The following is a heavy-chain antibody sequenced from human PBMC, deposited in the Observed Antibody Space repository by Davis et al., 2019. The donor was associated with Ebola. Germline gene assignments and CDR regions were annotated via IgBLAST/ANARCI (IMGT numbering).Heavy chain of an antibody. Sequence: MPSETLSLTCAVYGGSFIGYYWSWIRQPPGKGLEWIGEIDHSGSTNYNPSLKSRVTISVDTSKNQFSLKLSSVTAADTAVYYCARHVFRGSPSDYWGQGTLVTVSS. CDR3: ARHVFRGSPSDY. CDR1: GGSFIGYY. D-gene: IGHD1-26*01. J-gene: IGHJ4*02. CDR2: IDHSGST. V-gene: IGHV4-34*01.